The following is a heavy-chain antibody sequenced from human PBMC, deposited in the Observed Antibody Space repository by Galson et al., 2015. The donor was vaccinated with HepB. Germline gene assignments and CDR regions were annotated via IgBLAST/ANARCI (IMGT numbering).Heavy chain of an antibody. CDR1: GFTFSSYS. D-gene: IGHD3-9*01. V-gene: IGHV3-21*01. Sequence: SLRLSCAASGFTFSSYSMNWVRQAPGKGLEWVSSISSSSSYIYYADSVKGRFTISRDNAKNSLYLQMNSLRAEDTAVYYCARDAGYFDWFYYYYGMDVWGQGTTVTVSS. CDR3: ARDAGYFDWFYYYYGMDV. J-gene: IGHJ6*02. CDR2: ISSSSSYI.